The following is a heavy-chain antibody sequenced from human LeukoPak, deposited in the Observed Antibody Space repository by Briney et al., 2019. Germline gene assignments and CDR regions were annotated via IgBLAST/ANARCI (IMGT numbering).Heavy chain of an antibody. CDR3: AKEHYYGSGSYSPMNY. V-gene: IGHV3-23*01. J-gene: IGHJ4*02. Sequence: PGGSLRLSCAASGFTFSNYGMAWVRQAPGKGLEWASAISGSDGRTYYVDSVKGRFTISRDNSKNTLFLQKNSLRAEDTAVYYCAKEHYYGSGSYSPMNYWGQGTLVTVSP. D-gene: IGHD3-10*01. CDR2: ISGSDGRT. CDR1: GFTFSNYG.